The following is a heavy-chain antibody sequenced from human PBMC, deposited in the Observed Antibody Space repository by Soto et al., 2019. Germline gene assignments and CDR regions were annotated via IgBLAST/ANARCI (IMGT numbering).Heavy chain of an antibody. CDR3: ASYCSGGSCHYYYYGMDG. CDR2: IIPIFGTA. V-gene: IGHV1-69*01. D-gene: IGHD2-15*01. CDR1: GGTFSSYA. Sequence: QVQLVQSGAEVKKPGSSVKVSCKASGGTFSSYAISWVRQAPGQGLEWMGGIIPIFGTANYAQKLQGRVTITADESTSTAYMALSRLRSEDTAVYYCASYCSGGSCHYYYYGMDGWGQGTTVTVSS. J-gene: IGHJ6*02.